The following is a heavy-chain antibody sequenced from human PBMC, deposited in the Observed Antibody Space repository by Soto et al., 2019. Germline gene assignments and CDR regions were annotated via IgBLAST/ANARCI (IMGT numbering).Heavy chain of an antibody. Sequence: PSETLSLTCTVPGGSVSSGSYYWSWIRQPPGKGLEWIGYIYYSGSTNYNPSLKSRVTISVDTSKNQFSLKLSSVTAADTAVYYCARGPEMATIPYYFDYWGQGTLVTVSS. CDR1: GGSVSSGSYY. J-gene: IGHJ4*02. V-gene: IGHV4-61*01. CDR2: IYYSGST. D-gene: IGHD5-12*01. CDR3: ARGPEMATIPYYFDY.